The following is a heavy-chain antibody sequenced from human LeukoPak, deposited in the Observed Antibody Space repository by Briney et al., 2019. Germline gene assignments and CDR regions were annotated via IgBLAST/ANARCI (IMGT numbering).Heavy chain of an antibody. CDR1: AFTFSDYS. CDR3: AREDDSWGPNNLDL. J-gene: IGHJ3*01. V-gene: IGHV3-48*02. D-gene: IGHD7-27*01. Sequence: GGSLRLSCAASAFTFSDYSMNWVRQAPGKGLEWISYIDTSSSTMYYADCVMGRFTISRDNAKESLYLQMNSLRDEDTAVYYCAREDDSWGPNNLDLWGQGTMVTVSS. CDR2: IDTSSSTM.